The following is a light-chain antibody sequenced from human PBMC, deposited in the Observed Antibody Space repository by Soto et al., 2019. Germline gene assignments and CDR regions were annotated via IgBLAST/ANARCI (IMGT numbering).Light chain of an antibody. CDR3: QQYGSSPALT. V-gene: IGKV3-20*01. Sequence: EIVLTQSPGTLSLSPGERATLSCRASQSVSSSYLAWYQQKPGQAPRLLIYGASSRATGIPDRFSGSGAGTDVNLTSSRREPEDCAVYYGQQYGSSPALTFGGGTKGASK. CDR1: QSVSSSY. J-gene: IGKJ4*01. CDR2: GAS.